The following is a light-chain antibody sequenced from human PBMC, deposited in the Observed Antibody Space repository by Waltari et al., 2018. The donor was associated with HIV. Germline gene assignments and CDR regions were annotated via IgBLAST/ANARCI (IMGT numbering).Light chain of an antibody. CDR3: QQRNLGPPT. Sequence: ESVLTQSPATLPLSPGERATLSGRSSQSVSNFLALYQQKPGQPPTPLIYDASNRATGIPARFSGSGSGTDFTLTISNLDPEDYAVYYCQQRNLGPPTFGPGTKVEIK. CDR1: QSVSNF. V-gene: IGKV3-11*01. J-gene: IGKJ3*01. CDR2: DAS.